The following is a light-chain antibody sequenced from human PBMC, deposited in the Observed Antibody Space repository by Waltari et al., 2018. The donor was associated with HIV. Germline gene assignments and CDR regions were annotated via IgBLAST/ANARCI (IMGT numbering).Light chain of an antibody. CDR3: ATWDISLSAVV. CDR1: SNNVGNQG. CDR2: RDN. V-gene: IGLV10-54*04. J-gene: IGLJ2*01. Sequence: QAGLTQPPSVSKGMRQTATLTCTGNSNNVGNQGAAWLQQHQGHPPKLLSYRDNKRPSWISERFSASRSGNTASLTITGVQPDDEADYFCATWDISLSAVVFGGGTTLTVL.